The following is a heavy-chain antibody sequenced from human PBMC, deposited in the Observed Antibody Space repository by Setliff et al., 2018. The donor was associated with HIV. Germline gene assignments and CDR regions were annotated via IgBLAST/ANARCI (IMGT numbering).Heavy chain of an antibody. V-gene: IGHV2-26*01. CDR1: GFSLSNARMG. J-gene: IGHJ5*02. D-gene: IGHD2-15*01. CDR3: AHRPPRGGSGAYRFDP. CDR2: IFSNDEK. Sequence: SGPTLVNPTETLTLTCTVSGFSLSNARMGVSWIRQPPGKALEWLAHIFSNDEKSYSTSLKSRLTITKDTSKNQVVLTMTNMDPVDTATYYCAHRPPRGGSGAYRFDPWGQGTLVTVSS.